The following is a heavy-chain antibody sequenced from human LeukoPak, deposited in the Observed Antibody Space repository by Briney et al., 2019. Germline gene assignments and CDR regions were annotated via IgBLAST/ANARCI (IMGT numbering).Heavy chain of an antibody. CDR3: ARSPTKRVPEDY. CDR1: GGSISSYY. Sequence: SETLSLACTVSGGSISSYYWSWIRQPPGKGLEWIGYIYYSGSTNYNPSLKSRVTISVDTSKNQFSLKLSSVTAADTAVYYCARSPTKRVPEDYWGQGTLVTVSS. D-gene: IGHD2-2*01. V-gene: IGHV4-59*01. CDR2: IYYSGST. J-gene: IGHJ4*02.